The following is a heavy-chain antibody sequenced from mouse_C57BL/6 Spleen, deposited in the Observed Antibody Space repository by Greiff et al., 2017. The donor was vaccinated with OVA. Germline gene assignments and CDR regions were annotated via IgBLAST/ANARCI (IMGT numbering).Heavy chain of an antibody. Sequence: VQLKESGAELVKPGASVKLSCTASGFTIKDYYMHWVKQRTEQGLEWIGRIDPEDGETKYAPKFPGKATITADTSSNTAYLQLSSLTSEDTAVYYCAMVVAYYYAMDDWGKGTSVTVSS. CDR2: IDPEDGET. CDR3: AMVVAYYYAMDD. CDR1: GFTIKDYY. J-gene: IGHJ4*01. D-gene: IGHD1-1*01. V-gene: IGHV14-2*01.